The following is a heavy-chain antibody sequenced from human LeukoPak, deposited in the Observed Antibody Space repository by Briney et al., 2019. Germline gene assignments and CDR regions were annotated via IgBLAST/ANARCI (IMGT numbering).Heavy chain of an antibody. CDR1: GFTFSSYA. J-gene: IGHJ5*02. V-gene: IGHV3-23*01. Sequence: GGSLRLSCAASGFTFSSYAMSWVRQAPGKGLEWDSAISGSGGSTYYADSVKGRFTISRDNSKNTLYLQMNSPRAEDTAVYYCAKGWVELDNWFDPWGQGTLVTVSS. CDR2: ISGSGGST. CDR3: AKGWVELDNWFDP. D-gene: IGHD1-7*01.